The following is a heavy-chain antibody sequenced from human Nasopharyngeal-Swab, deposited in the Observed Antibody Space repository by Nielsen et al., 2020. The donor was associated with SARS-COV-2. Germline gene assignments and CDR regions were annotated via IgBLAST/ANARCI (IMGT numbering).Heavy chain of an antibody. V-gene: IGHV4-31*02. D-gene: IGHD3-22*01. CDR3: ARERGGPRDDSSGYLNYFDY. Sequence: WIRQPPGKGLEWIGYIYYSGSTYYNPSLKSRVTISVDTSKNQFSLKLSSVTAADTAVYYCARERGGPRDDSSGYLNYFDYWGQGTLVTVSS. J-gene: IGHJ4*02. CDR2: IYYSGST.